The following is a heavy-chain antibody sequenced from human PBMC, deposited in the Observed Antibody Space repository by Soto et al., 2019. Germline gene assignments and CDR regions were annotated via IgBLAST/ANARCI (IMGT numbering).Heavy chain of an antibody. J-gene: IGHJ4*02. CDR3: ARDKNTGLSDY. D-gene: IGHD2-8*02. CDR1: GGSFSGYY. CDR2: INHSGCT. V-gene: IGHV4-34*01. Sequence: QVQLQQWGAGLLKPSETLSLTCAVYGGSFSGYYWTWIRQPPGTGLEWIGEINHSGCTNYNPSLQSRVTISVDTSKNQFSLKLTSVTAADTAVYYCARDKNTGLSDYWGQGTLVTVSS.